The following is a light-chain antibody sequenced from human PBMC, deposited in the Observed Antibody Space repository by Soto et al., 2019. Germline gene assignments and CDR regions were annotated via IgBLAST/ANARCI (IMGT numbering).Light chain of an antibody. V-gene: IGLV7-46*01. J-gene: IGLJ2*01. Sequence: QAVVTQEPSLTVSPGGTVTLTCDSSTGAVTSGHYPFWFQRKPGQAPRTLIYDTSNKPSWTPARFSGSLLGGKAALTLSGAQPEDEAEYYCLLSYRGVRIFGGGTKLTVL. CDR2: DTS. CDR3: LLSYRGVRI. CDR1: TGAVTSGHY.